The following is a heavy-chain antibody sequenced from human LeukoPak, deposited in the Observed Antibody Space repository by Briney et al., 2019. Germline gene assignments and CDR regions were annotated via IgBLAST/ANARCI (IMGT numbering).Heavy chain of an antibody. CDR2: INSDGSST. J-gene: IGHJ6*03. D-gene: IGHD1-1*01. V-gene: IGHV3-74*01. CDR3: ARGVHSYYMDV. Sequence: GGSLRRSGAAAGCTFSSDWMHWVRQAAGKGLVWVSRINSDGSSTSYADSVKGRFTISRDNAKNTLYLQMNSLRAEDTAVYYCARGVHSYYMDVWGKGTTVTVSS. CDR1: GCTFSSDW.